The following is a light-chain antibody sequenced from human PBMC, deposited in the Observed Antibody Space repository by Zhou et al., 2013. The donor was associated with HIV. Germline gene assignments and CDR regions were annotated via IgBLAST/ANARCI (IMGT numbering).Light chain of an antibody. Sequence: EIVLTQSPGTLSLAPGKRATLSCMASQDLSINSLAWYQQKPGQAPRLLIYGASSRATGIPKRFSGSGSGSDFTLFISRLEPEDSAVYYCQQYGSSPRSFGQGTKLEIK. CDR2: GAS. CDR3: QQYGSSPRS. V-gene: IGKV3-20*01. J-gene: IGKJ2*01. CDR1: QDLSINS.